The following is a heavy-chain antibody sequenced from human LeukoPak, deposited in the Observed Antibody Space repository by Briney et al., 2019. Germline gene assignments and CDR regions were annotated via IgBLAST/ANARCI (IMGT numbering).Heavy chain of an antibody. CDR1: GGSISSYY. Sequence: SETLSLTCTVSGGSISSYYWSWIRQPPGKGLEWIGYIYYSGSTNYNPSLKSRVTISVDTSKNQFSLKLSSVTAAETAVYYCARGGDYEGVDYWGQGTLVTVSS. J-gene: IGHJ4*02. D-gene: IGHD2-21*02. CDR3: ARGGDYEGVDY. V-gene: IGHV4-59*01. CDR2: IYYSGST.